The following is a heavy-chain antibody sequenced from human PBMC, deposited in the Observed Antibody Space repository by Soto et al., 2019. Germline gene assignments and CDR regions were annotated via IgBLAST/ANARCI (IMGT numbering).Heavy chain of an antibody. CDR1: GFTFSSYA. D-gene: IGHD5-12*01. CDR2: ISSNGGST. J-gene: IGHJ4*02. Sequence: AGGSLRLSCSASGFTFSSYAMHWVRQAPGKGLEYVSAISSNGGSTYYADSVKGRFTISRDNSKNTLYLQMSSLRAEDTAVYYCVKSGRWLQLPRPFDYWGQGTLVTVSS. V-gene: IGHV3-64D*06. CDR3: VKSGRWLQLPRPFDY.